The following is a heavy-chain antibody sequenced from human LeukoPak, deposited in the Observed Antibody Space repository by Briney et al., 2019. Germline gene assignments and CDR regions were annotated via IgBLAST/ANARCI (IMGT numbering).Heavy chain of an antibody. J-gene: IGHJ4*02. D-gene: IGHD1-26*01. CDR1: GFMFSDYA. CDR3: ARDGRSYYGFDY. V-gene: IGHV3-7*01. Sequence: GGSLRLSCVASGFMFSDYAMSWVRQAPGKGLEWVANIKQDGSEKYYVDSVKGRFTISRDNAKNSLYLQMNSLRAEDTAVYYCARDGRSYYGFDYWGQGTLVTVSS. CDR2: IKQDGSEK.